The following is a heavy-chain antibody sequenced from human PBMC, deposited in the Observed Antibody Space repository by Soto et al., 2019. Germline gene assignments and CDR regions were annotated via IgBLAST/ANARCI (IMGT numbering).Heavy chain of an antibody. V-gene: IGHV6-1*01. CDR3: ARGLLGYCSGGTCWLRYFDY. CDR1: GDSVSSNSAA. D-gene: IGHD2-15*01. CDR2: TYYRSRWYN. Sequence: SQTLSLTCAISGDSVSSNSAAWNWIRQSPSRGLEWLGRTYYRSRWYNDYAVSVKSRITINPDTSKNQFSLQLNSVTPEDTAVYYCARGLLGYCSGGTCWLRYFDYWGQGTLVTVSS. J-gene: IGHJ4*02.